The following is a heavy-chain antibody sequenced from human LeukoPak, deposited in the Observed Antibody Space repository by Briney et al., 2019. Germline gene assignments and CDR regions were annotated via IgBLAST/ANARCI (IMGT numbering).Heavy chain of an antibody. CDR2: IRFDGGDT. Sequence: GGSLRLSCAASGFTFNNYWMHWVRQAPGMGLVWVSSIRFDGGDTAYADSAKGRFTISRDNAKDTMFLQMNNLRAEDTAVYYCAKEIDGFDVWGQGTLVTVSS. J-gene: IGHJ3*01. CDR1: GFTFNNYW. V-gene: IGHV3-74*01. CDR3: AKEIDGFDV.